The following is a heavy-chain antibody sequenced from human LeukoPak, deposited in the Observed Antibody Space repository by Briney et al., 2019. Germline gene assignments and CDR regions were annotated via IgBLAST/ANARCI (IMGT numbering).Heavy chain of an antibody. V-gene: IGHV4-59*01. J-gene: IGHJ6*03. D-gene: IGHD1-1*01. CDR3: ARVSWFPGTSYYYMDV. CDR1: GGSISSYY. Sequence: PSETLSLTCTVSGGSISSYYWSWIRQPPGKGLEWIGYIHYSGTTNYNPSLKSRVTISVDTSKNQFSLKLSSVTAADTAMYYCARVSWFPGTSYYYMDVWGKGTTVTVSS. CDR2: IHYSGTT.